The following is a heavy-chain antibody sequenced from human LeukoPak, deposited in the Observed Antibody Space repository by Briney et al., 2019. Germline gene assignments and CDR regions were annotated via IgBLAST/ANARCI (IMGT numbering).Heavy chain of an antibody. CDR3: ARAIRHQLLSDY. D-gene: IGHD2-2*01. Sequence: ASVKVSCKTAGYTFSNYDINWGRQATGQGPELMGWMNPNSANTGYALQFQGRVTMTRDTSISTAYMELSSLRSDDTAVYYCARAIRHQLLSDYWGQGTLVTVSS. V-gene: IGHV1-8*01. CDR2: MNPNSANT. CDR1: GYTFSNYD. J-gene: IGHJ4*02.